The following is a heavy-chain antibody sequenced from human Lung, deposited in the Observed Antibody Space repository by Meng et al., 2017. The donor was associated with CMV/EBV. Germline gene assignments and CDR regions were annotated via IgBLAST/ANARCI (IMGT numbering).Heavy chain of an antibody. D-gene: IGHD4-11*01. CDR2: ISGSGGRT. V-gene: IGHV3-23*01. CDR3: AKDRGDYSNFRFDP. Sequence: SXAASGFIFSDYGMSWVRQVPGKGLEWLSGISGSGGRTYYAESIKGRFTISRDNSKNTIYLQMDNLRAEDTAVYYCAKDRGDYSNFRFDPWGQGTXVTVSS. CDR1: GFIFSDYG. J-gene: IGHJ5*02.